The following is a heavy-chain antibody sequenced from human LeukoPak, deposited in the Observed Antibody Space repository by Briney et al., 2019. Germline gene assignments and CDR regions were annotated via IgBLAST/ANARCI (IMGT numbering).Heavy chain of an antibody. J-gene: IGHJ4*02. CDR1: GGSISSYY. Sequence: SENLSLTCTVSGGSISSYYWSWIRQPPGKGLEWIGYIYYSGSTNYNPSLKSRVTISVDTSKNQFSLKLSSVTAADTAVYYCARVSGSYLDYWGQGTLVTVSS. D-gene: IGHD1-26*01. CDR2: IYYSGST. CDR3: ARVSGSYLDY. V-gene: IGHV4-59*01.